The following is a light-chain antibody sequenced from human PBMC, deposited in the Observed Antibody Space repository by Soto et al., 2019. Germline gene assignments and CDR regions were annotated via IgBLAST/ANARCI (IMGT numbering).Light chain of an antibody. V-gene: IGLV1-47*02. CDR2: SNN. Sequence: QSVLTQPPSASGSPGQSVTISCTGSSSDVGGYEYVSWYQQLPGTAPKLLIYSNNQRPSGVPDRFSGSKSGTSASLAISGLRSEDEADYYCAAWDDSLSGWVFGGGTKLTVL. CDR3: AAWDDSLSGWV. J-gene: IGLJ3*02. CDR1: SSDVGGYEY.